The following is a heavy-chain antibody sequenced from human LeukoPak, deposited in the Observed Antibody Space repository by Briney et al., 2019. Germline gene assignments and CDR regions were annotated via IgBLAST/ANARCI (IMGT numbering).Heavy chain of an antibody. Sequence: GGSLRLSCAASGFTFSSYSMNWVRQAPGKGLGWVSSISSSSSYIYYAVSVKSRFTISRDNAKNSLYLQMNSLRAEGTAVYYCARGGGIVVVITSPPDFWGQGTLVTVSS. CDR1: GFTFSSYS. D-gene: IGHD3-22*01. V-gene: IGHV3-21*01. CDR2: ISSSSSYI. J-gene: IGHJ4*02. CDR3: ARGGGIVVVITSPPDF.